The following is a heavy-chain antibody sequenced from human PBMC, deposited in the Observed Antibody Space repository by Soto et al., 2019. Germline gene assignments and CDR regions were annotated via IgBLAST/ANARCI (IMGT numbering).Heavy chain of an antibody. D-gene: IGHD5-18*01. V-gene: IGHV3-64D*06. CDR3: VNRGYSYGYHYFDY. J-gene: IGHJ4*02. CDR2: ISSNGGST. Sequence: GSLRLSCAASGFTFSSYAMHWVRQAPGKGLEYVSAISSNGGSTYYADSVKGRFTISRDNSKNTLYLQMSSLRAEDTAVYYCVNRGYSYGYHYFDYWGQGTLVTVSS. CDR1: GFTFSSYA.